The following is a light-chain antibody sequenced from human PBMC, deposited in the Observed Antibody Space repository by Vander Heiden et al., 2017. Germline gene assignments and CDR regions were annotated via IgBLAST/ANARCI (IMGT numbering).Light chain of an antibody. V-gene: IGLV3-10*01. CDR1: ALPKKF. J-gene: IGLJ1*01. Sequence: SYELTQPPSVSVSPGQTARITCSGDALPKKFAFWFQQKSGQAPVLVIYEDNKRPSGIPERVSGSSSGTMATLTISGARMEDEADYYCYSVDSSGNQYVFGAGTKVTVL. CDR3: YSVDSSGNQYV. CDR2: EDN.